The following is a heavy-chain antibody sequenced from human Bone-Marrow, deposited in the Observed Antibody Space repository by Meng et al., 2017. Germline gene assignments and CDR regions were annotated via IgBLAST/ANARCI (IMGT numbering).Heavy chain of an antibody. CDR1: GFTFSDYY. V-gene: IGHV3-11*04. D-gene: IGHD6-19*01. CDR2: ISSSGSTI. CDR3: ARDRRAVAGNLLDY. J-gene: IGHJ4*02. Sequence: GESLKISCAASGFTFSDYYMSWIRQAPGKGLEWVSYISSSGSTIYYADSVKGRFTISRDNSKNTLYLQMNSLRAEDTAVYYCARDRRAVAGNLLDYWGQGTLVTVSS.